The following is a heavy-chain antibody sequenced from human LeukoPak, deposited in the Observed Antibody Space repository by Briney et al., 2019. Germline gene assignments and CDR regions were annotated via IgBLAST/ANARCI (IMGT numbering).Heavy chain of an antibody. J-gene: IGHJ4*02. V-gene: IGHV3-9*03. CDR2: ISWNSGSI. CDR1: GFTFDDYA. CDR3: AKDSRGTYFDY. D-gene: IGHD3-10*01. Sequence: PGGSLRLSCAAPGFTFDDYAMHWVRQAPGKGLEWVSGISWNSGSIGYADSVKGRFTISRDNAKNSLYLQMNSLRAEDMALYYCAKDSRGTYFDYWGQGTLVTVSS.